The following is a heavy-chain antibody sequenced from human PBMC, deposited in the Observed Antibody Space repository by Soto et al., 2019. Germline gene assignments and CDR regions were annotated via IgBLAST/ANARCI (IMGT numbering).Heavy chain of an antibody. Sequence: EVQLVESGGGLVQPGGSLRLSCAASGFTFSSYWMSWVRQAPGKGLEWVANIKQDGSEKYYVDSVKGRFTISRDNAKNSLYLQMNSLRAEDTAVYYCARDRVMGEYSSYKRFKSYYGMDVWGQGTTVTVSS. J-gene: IGHJ6*02. CDR1: GFTFSSYW. CDR2: IKQDGSEK. V-gene: IGHV3-7*03. CDR3: ARDRVMGEYSSYKRFKSYYGMDV. D-gene: IGHD6-6*01.